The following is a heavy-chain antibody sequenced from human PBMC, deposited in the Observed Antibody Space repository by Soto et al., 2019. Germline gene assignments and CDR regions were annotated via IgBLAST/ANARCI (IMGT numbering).Heavy chain of an antibody. V-gene: IGHV1-3*01. CDR3: ARSIVVVTALDY. Sequence: ASVKVSCKASGYTFTSYAMHWVRQAPGQRLEWMGWINAGNGNTKYSQKFQGRVTITRDTSASTAYLELSSLRSEDTAVYYCARSIVVVTALDYWGQGTLVTVSS. J-gene: IGHJ4*02. CDR1: GYTFTSYA. D-gene: IGHD2-21*02. CDR2: INAGNGNT.